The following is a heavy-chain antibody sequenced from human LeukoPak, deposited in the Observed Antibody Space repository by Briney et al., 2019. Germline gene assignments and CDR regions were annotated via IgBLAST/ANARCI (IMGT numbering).Heavy chain of an antibody. CDR1: AFTFSSYS. CDR2: ISSGSSYI. Sequence: PGGSLRLSCAASAFTFSSYSMNCVRQAPGKGLEWVSFISSGSSYIYYADSVKGRFTISRDNAKNSLYLQMNSLRAEDTAVYYCARTFSDYDSSGYYYTLDYWGQGTLVTVSS. V-gene: IGHV3-21*01. CDR3: ARTFSDYDSSGYYYTLDY. J-gene: IGHJ4*02. D-gene: IGHD3-22*01.